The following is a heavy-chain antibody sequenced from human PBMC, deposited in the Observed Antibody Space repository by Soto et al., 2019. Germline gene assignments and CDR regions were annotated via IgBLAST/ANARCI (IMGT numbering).Heavy chain of an antibody. CDR3: AGVSTTGGVAV. CDR1: GLTSSGIE. CDR2: IRASGDKV. J-gene: IGHJ6*02. V-gene: IGHV3-48*03. D-gene: IGHD2-8*01. Sequence: EVRLEESGGGFVQPGGALRLSWVFSGLTSSGIELNWVRQAAGKGLEWLSYIRASGDKVDYIDAVRGRFTISRHNAKQSLFLQMSALRVEDTAVYYCAGVSTTGGVAVWGQGTTVTVSS.